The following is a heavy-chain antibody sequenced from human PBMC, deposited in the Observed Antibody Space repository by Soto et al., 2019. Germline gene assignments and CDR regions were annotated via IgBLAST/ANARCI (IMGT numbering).Heavy chain of an antibody. V-gene: IGHV4-30-2*01. D-gene: IGHD5-12*01. CDR3: ARGAVANLDP. Sequence: QLQLQESGSGLVKPSQTLSLTCAVSGGSISSGGSSWTWIRQPPGKGLEWIGYIYHSGSTYYNPSRTSRVTISLDRSKNQVSLKLTSVTAADTAVNYSARGAVANLDPWGQATLVTVSS. CDR1: GGSISSGGSS. J-gene: IGHJ5*02. CDR2: IYHSGST.